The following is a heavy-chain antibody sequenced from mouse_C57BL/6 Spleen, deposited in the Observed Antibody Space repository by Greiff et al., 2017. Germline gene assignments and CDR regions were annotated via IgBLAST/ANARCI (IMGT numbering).Heavy chain of an antibody. CDR2: INPNNGGT. J-gene: IGHJ3*01. CDR3: ARAGDGLFAY. V-gene: IGHV1-26*01. D-gene: IGHD2-3*01. CDR1: GYTFTDYY. Sequence: VQLQQSGPELVKPGASVKISCKASGYTFTDYYMNWVKQSHGKSLEWIGDINPNNGGTSYNQKFKGKATLTVDKSSSTAYMELRRLTSEDSAVYYCARAGDGLFAYWGQGTLVTVSA.